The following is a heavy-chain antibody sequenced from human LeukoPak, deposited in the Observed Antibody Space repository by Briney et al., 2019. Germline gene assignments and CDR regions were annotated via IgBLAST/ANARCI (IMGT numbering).Heavy chain of an antibody. CDR3: ARDSGTTVVGFDY. D-gene: IGHD4-17*01. CDR2: INHSGST. J-gene: IGHJ4*02. CDR1: GGSFSGYY. V-gene: IGHV4-34*01. Sequence: SETLSLTCAVYGGSFSGYYWSWIRQPPGKGLEWIGEINHSGSTNYNPSLKSRVTISVDTSKNQFSLKLSSVTAADTAVYYCARDSGTTVVGFDYWGQGTLVTVSS.